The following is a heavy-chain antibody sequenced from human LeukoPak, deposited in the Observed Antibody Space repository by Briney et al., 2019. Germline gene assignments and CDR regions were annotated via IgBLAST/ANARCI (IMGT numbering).Heavy chain of an antibody. CDR2: ISGGGGRS. J-gene: IGHJ5*02. Sequence: GGSLKLSCAASGFTFSSHGKSWVRQAPGKGPELVSAISGGGGRSYYADSVKGRFTISRDNSKNTLYLQMNSLRAEDTAVYYCGRDYGDYPNWFDPWGQGTLVTVSS. D-gene: IGHD4-17*01. CDR1: GFTFSSHG. V-gene: IGHV3-23*01. CDR3: GRDYGDYPNWFDP.